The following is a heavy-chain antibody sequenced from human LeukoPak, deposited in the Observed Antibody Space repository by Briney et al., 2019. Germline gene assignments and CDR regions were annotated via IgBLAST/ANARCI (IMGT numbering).Heavy chain of an antibody. J-gene: IGHJ5*02. CDR2: IYTSGST. CDR3: ARDRGIRYDSQQTRSWFDP. D-gene: IGHD3-22*01. CDR1: GGSISSYY. V-gene: IGHV4-4*07. Sequence: SEALSLTCTVSGGSISSYYWSWIRQPAGKGLEWIGRIYTSGSTNYNPSLKSRVTKSVDTSKNQFSLKLSSVTAADTAVYYCARDRGIRYDSQQTRSWFDPWGQGTLVTVSS.